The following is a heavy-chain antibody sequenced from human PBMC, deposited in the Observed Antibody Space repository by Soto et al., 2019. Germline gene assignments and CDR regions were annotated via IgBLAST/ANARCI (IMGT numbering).Heavy chain of an antibody. CDR1: GYTFTSYD. CDR2: MNPNSGNT. J-gene: IGHJ6*03. Sequence: ASVKVSCKASGYTFTSYDINWVRQATGQGLEWMGWMNPNSGNTGYAQKFQGRVTMTRNTSISTAYMELSSLRSEDTAVYYCARVGVTHKDYGDPQGHYYYYMDVWGKGTTVTVSS. CDR3: ARVGVTHKDYGDPQGHYYYYMDV. V-gene: IGHV1-8*01. D-gene: IGHD4-17*01.